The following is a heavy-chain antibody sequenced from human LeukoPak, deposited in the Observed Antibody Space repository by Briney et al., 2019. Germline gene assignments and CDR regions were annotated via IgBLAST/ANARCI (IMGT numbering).Heavy chain of an antibody. V-gene: IGHV3-23*01. J-gene: IGHJ4*02. D-gene: IGHD3-16*02. Sequence: GGSLRLSCATSGFPLRSYAMSWVRQAPGKGLEWVSSISGRGITTYYADSVKGRFTISRDSSKNTVYLQMNSLRAEDTAVYYCARDLATRQRAGLYDSWGQGALVTVSS. CDR3: ARDLATRQRAGLYDS. CDR1: GFPLRSYA. CDR2: ISGRGITT.